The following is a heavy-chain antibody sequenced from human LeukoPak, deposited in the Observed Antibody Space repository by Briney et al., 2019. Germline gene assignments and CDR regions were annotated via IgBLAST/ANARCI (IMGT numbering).Heavy chain of an antibody. V-gene: IGHV3-53*01. CDR2: IYSGGST. CDR3: ARLWDYGGKGAFDI. D-gene: IGHD4-23*01. CDR1: GFTVSSNY. J-gene: IGHJ3*02. Sequence: GGSLRLSCAASGFTVSSNYMSWVRQAPGKGLEWVSVIYSGGSTYYADSVKGRFTISRDNSKNTLYLQMNSLRAEDTAVYYCARLWDYGGKGAFDIWGQGTMVTVSS.